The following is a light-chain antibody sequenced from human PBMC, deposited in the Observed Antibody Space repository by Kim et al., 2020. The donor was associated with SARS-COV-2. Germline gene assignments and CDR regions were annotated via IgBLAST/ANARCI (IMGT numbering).Light chain of an antibody. Sequence: RQTATLTCTGNGNNVGNQGAAWLQQHQGHPPKLLSYTNDIRPSGISERLSASSSGNTASLTITGLQPEDEADYYCSAWDISLSAWVFGGGTQLTVL. V-gene: IGLV10-54*01. CDR2: TND. CDR3: SAWDISLSAWV. J-gene: IGLJ3*02. CDR1: GNNVGNQG.